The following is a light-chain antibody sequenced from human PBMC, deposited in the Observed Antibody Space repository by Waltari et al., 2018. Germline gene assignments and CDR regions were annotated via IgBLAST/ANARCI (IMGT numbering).Light chain of an antibody. CDR1: SSTFGAGYD. CDR3: QSFDSNLSASV. J-gene: IGLJ3*02. V-gene: IGLV1-40*01. CDR2: GNT. Sequence: QSVLPQPPSMSGAPGQKVTIPCTGGSSTFGAGYDVHWYQQFPGAAPKLLIFGNTNRASWVPGRFSGSKSGTSASLAIAGLQSEDEAVYYCQSFDSNLSASVFGGGTKLTVL.